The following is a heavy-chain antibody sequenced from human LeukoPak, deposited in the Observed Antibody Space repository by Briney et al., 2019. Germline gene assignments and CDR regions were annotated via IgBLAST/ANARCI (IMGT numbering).Heavy chain of an antibody. V-gene: IGHV1-18*01. J-gene: IGHJ6*02. CDR1: GYTFTSYG. CDR3: ARERRGLERRTTYYYYYGMDV. Sequence: ASVKVSCKASGYTFTSYGISWVRQAPGQGLEWMGWISAYNGNTNYAQKLQGRVTMTTDTSTSTAYMELRSLRSDDTAVYYCARERRGLERRTTYYYYYGMDVWGQGTTVTVSS. CDR2: ISAYNGNT. D-gene: IGHD1-1*01.